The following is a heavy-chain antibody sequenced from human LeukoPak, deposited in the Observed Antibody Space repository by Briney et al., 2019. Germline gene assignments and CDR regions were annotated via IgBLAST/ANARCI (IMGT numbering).Heavy chain of an antibody. D-gene: IGHD2-2*01. CDR3: ARMGMNCSSASCYFYFQH. Sequence: ASVKVSCKASGYTFTTYYIHWVRQAPGQGLEWMGVINPSGGSTSYAQKFQGRVTMTTDTSTSTVYMELSSLRSDDTAVYCCARMGMNCSSASCYFYFQHWGQGTLVTVSS. V-gene: IGHV1-46*01. CDR1: GYTFTTYY. J-gene: IGHJ1*01. CDR2: INPSGGST.